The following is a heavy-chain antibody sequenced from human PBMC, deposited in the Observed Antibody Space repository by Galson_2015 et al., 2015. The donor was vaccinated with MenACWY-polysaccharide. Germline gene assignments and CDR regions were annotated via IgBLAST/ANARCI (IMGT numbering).Heavy chain of an antibody. V-gene: IGHV3-74*01. Sequence: SLRLSCAASGFTFSRYWMHWVRQPPGKGLVWVSRIDTDGRITNYADSVEGRFTIYRDNAKNTLYLEMNSLRADDTAVYYCARDGAGSESHWGQGTLVTVSS. CDR1: GFTFSRYW. D-gene: IGHD6-25*01. J-gene: IGHJ4*02. CDR2: IDTDGRIT. CDR3: ARDGAGSESH.